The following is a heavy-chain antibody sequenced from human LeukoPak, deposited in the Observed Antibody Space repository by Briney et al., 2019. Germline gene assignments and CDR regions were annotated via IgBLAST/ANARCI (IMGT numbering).Heavy chain of an antibody. Sequence: PGGSLRLSCAASGFTFSSYWLTWVRQAPGKGLEWVSYISSSSSPIYFADSVKGRFTISRDNAKNSLYPQMNSLRAEDTAVYYCARDRYGYFAPDYWGQGTLVTVSS. J-gene: IGHJ4*02. CDR2: ISSSSSPI. D-gene: IGHD5-18*01. V-gene: IGHV3-48*01. CDR1: GFTFSSYW. CDR3: ARDRYGYFAPDY.